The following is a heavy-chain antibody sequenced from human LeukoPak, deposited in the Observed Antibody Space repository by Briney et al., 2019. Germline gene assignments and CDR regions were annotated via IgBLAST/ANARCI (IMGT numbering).Heavy chain of an antibody. V-gene: IGHV1-46*01. CDR2: INPSGGST. D-gene: IGHD3-22*01. J-gene: IGHJ4*02. CDR1: GYTFTSYY. CDR3: ARDHGFDYYDSSGYSH. Sequence: ASVKVSCKASGYTFTSYYMHWVRQAPGQGLEWMGIINPSGGSTSYAQKFQGRVTMTRDTSTSTVYMELSSLRSEDTAVYYCARDHGFDYYDSSGYSHWGQGTLVTVSS.